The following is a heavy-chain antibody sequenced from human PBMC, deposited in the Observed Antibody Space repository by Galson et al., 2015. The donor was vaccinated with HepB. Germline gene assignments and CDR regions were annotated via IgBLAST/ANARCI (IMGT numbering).Heavy chain of an antibody. CDR1: GFTFSSYS. V-gene: IGHV3-48*01. D-gene: IGHD3-22*01. Sequence: SLRLSCAASGFTFSSYSMNWVRQAPGKGLEWVSYISSSSSTIYYADSVKGRFTISRDNAKNSLYLQMNGLRAEDTAVYYCARDWTLATYYYDSSGYYYGMDVWGQGTTVTVSS. J-gene: IGHJ6*02. CDR3: ARDWTLATYYYDSSGYYYGMDV. CDR2: ISSSSSTI.